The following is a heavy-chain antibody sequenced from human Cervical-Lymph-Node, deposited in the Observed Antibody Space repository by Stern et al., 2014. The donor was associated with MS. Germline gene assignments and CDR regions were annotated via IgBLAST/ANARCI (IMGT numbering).Heavy chain of an antibody. CDR3: ARSRYFDWLLPYYFDY. CDR1: GGSISGNSHH. CDR2: IYHTGST. J-gene: IGHJ4*02. D-gene: IGHD3-9*01. V-gene: IGHV4-39*02. Sequence: QVQLQESGPGLVKPSETLSLTCTVSGGSISGNSHHLDWIRQSPGKGLEWIGDIYHTGSTFYNPSLPTRAPTSVDTSRNHFSLKLGPVTAADTAVYYCARSRYFDWLLPYYFDYWGQGSLVTVSS.